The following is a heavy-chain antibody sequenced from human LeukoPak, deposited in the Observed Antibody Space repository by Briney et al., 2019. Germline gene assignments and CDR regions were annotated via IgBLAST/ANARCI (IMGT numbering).Heavy chain of an antibody. CDR3: ARVPGIAVAGHWYFDL. Sequence: PSETLCLTCTLSRGSISSYYRSWVRHPPRKGEGWIGGIYYSGSTNYTPSLKSRVTISVDTSKNQFSLKLSSVTAADTAVYYCARVPGIAVAGHWYFDLWGRGTLVTVSS. CDR1: RGSISSYY. D-gene: IGHD6-19*01. CDR2: IYYSGST. J-gene: IGHJ2*01. V-gene: IGHV4-59*13.